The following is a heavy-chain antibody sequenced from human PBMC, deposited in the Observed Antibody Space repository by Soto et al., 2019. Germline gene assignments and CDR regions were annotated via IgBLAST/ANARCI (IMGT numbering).Heavy chain of an antibody. CDR2: IKQDGSEK. Sequence: EVQLVESGGGLVQPGGSLRLSCEASGFTFISYWMSWVGQAPGRGLEWVANIKQDGSEKYYVDSVKGRFTISRDNAKNSLYLQMNSLRAEDTAVYYCARDSGSYTRGFYYYGMDVWGQGTTVTVSS. CDR1: GFTFISYW. CDR3: ARDSGSYTRGFYYYGMDV. V-gene: IGHV3-7*01. D-gene: IGHD1-26*01. J-gene: IGHJ6*02.